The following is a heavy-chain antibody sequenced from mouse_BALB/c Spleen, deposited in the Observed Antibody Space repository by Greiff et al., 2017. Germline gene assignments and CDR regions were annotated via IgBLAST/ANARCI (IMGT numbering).Heavy chain of an antibody. Sequence: VQGVESGPGLVAPSQSLSITCTVSGFSLTSYGVHWVRQPPGKGLEWLGVIWAGGSTNYNSALMSRLSISKDNSKSQVFLKMNSLQTDDTAMYYCAREDYGNYGAYWGQGTLVTVSA. CDR2: IWAGGST. CDR3: AREDYGNYGAY. D-gene: IGHD2-1*01. CDR1: GFSLTSYG. V-gene: IGHV2-9*02. J-gene: IGHJ3*01.